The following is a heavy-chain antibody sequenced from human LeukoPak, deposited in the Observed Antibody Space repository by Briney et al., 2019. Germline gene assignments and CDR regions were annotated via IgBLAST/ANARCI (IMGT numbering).Heavy chain of an antibody. CDR2: IIPIFGTA. V-gene: IGHV1-69*06. J-gene: IGHJ4*02. Sequence: ASVKVSCKASGGTFSSYAISWVRQAPGQGLEWMGGIIPIFGTANYAQKFQGRVTITADKSTSTAYMELSSLRSEDTAVYYCARGPSGDGELDYWGQGTLVTVSS. CDR3: ARGPSGDGELDY. D-gene: IGHD2-21*01. CDR1: GGTFSSYA.